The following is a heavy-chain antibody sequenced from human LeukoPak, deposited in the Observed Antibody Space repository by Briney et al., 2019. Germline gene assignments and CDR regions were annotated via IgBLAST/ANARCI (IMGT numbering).Heavy chain of an antibody. D-gene: IGHD6-13*01. Sequence: SETLSLTCAVYGGSFSGYYWSWIRQPPGKGLEWIGEINHSGSTNYNPSLKSRVTISIDMSKNQFSLKLYSVTAADTAVYYCARDLRQQLVNNWFDPWGQGTLVTVSS. CDR1: GGSFSGYY. J-gene: IGHJ5*02. CDR3: ARDLRQQLVNNWFDP. V-gene: IGHV4-34*01. CDR2: INHSGST.